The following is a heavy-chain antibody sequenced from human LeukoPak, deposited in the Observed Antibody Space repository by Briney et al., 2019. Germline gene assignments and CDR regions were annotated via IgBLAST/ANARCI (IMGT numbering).Heavy chain of an antibody. CDR2: ISYDGSNK. CDR3: AREAPFDY. J-gene: IGHJ4*02. V-gene: IGHV3-30*04. Sequence: GRSLGLFCAASGFTFSGSAMHWVRQAPGKGLEWVAFISYDGSNKYYADSVKGRFTISRDNSKNTLYLQMNSLTTEDTAVYYCAREAPFDYWGQGTLVTVSS. CDR1: GFTFSGSA.